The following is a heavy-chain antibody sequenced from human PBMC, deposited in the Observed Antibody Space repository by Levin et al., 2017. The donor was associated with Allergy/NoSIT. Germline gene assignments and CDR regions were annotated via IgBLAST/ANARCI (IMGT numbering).Heavy chain of an antibody. CDR2: IGTLGDT. J-gene: IGHJ6*02. V-gene: IGHV3-13*04. CDR3: ARAKGSSRGRYYEYYGLDV. Sequence: PGGSLRLSCAASGFIFSDNDMHWVRQAKGKGLEWVSAIGTLGDTFYAGSVQGRFTISRENAKNSLYLQMNSLRDGDTAVYYCARAKGSSRGRYYEYYGLDVWGQGTTVTVSS. D-gene: IGHD6-13*01. CDR1: GFIFSDND.